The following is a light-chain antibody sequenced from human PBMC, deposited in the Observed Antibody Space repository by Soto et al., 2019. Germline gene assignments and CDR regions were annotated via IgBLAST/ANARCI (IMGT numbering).Light chain of an antibody. V-gene: IGKV3-20*01. CDR1: QGTLYCP. J-gene: IGKJ5*01. Sequence: PEKRAALSFRHTQGTLYCPVAWNHQSRGLPPRLLIYGASNRAPDIPDRSSGRGSGADFPLTISRRVEQDFAAYYCCQYDSTPPGTFGQGTRLEIK. CDR2: GAS. CDR3: CQYDSTPPGT.